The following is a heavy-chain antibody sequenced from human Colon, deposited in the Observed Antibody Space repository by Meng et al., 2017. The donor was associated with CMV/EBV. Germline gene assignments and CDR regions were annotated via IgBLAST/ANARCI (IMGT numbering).Heavy chain of an antibody. Sequence: GESLKISCTASGFPFSHYAMTWVRQAPGRGLEWVSTISGTGEKTYLADSLKGRFTISRDNSNNTLSLRLSGLRAEDTAIYYCVRHLEAGRNGYSEPFWGQGAPVTVSS. CDR3: VRHLEAGRNGYSEPF. CDR2: ISGTGEKT. D-gene: IGHD5-18*01. J-gene: IGHJ4*02. V-gene: IGHV3-23*01. CDR1: GFPFSHYA.